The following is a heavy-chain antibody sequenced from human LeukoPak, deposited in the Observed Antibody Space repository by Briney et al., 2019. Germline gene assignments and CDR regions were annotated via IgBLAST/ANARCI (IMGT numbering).Heavy chain of an antibody. Sequence: ASVKVSCKASGYTVTSYGISWVRQAPGQGLEWMGWISAYNGNTNYAQKLHGRVTMTTGTSTSTAYMELRSLRSDDTAVYYCAGTYYYDSSGYYPAFDYWGQGTLVTVSS. CDR3: AGTYYYDSSGYYPAFDY. CDR2: ISAYNGNT. J-gene: IGHJ4*02. CDR1: GYTVTSYG. D-gene: IGHD3-22*01. V-gene: IGHV1-18*01.